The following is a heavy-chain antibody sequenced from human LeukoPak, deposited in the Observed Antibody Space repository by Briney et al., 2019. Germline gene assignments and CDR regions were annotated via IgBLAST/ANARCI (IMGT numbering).Heavy chain of an antibody. V-gene: IGHV3-48*03. J-gene: IGHJ6*04. CDR3: AELGITMIGGV. CDR2: ISSSGSTI. Sequence: GALILSCAASGFTFSSYEMNWVRQAPGKGLEWVSYISSSGSTIYYADSVKGRFTISRDNAKNSLHLQMNSLRAEDTAVYYCAELGITMIGGVWGKGTTVTISS. D-gene: IGHD3-10*02. CDR1: GFTFSSYE.